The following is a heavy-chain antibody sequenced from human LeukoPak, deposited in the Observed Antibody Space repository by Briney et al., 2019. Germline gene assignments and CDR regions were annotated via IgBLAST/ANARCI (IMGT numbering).Heavy chain of an antibody. Sequence: PGGSLRLSCAASGFIFNNYAMSWVRQAPGKGLEWVSGISGSGGSTYYADSVKGRFTISRDNSKNTLYLQMNSLRAEDTAVYYCAKPVPRYNRKDGWFDPWGQGTLVTVSS. CDR2: ISGSGGST. D-gene: IGHD1-1*01. CDR1: GFIFNNYA. J-gene: IGHJ5*02. V-gene: IGHV3-23*01. CDR3: AKPVPRYNRKDGWFDP.